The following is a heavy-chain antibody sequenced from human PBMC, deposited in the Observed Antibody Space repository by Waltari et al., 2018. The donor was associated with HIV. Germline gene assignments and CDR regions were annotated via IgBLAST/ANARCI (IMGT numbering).Heavy chain of an antibody. CDR2: IIPIFGTA. V-gene: IGHV1-69*01. D-gene: IGHD1-26*01. Sequence: QVQLVQSGAEVKKPGSSVKVSCKASGGTFSSYAISWVRQAPGQGLEWMGGIIPIFGTANYAQKFQGRVTITADESTSTAYMELSSLRSEDTAVYYCARAEWVGATPRLNWFDPWGQGTLVTVSS. CDR1: GGTFSSYA. J-gene: IGHJ5*02. CDR3: ARAEWVGATPRLNWFDP.